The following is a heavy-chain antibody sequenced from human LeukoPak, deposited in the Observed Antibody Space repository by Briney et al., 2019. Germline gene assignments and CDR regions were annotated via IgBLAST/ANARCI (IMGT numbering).Heavy chain of an antibody. CDR2: VSYSGST. CDR1: GGSISSYY. Sequence: ASETLSLTCTVSGGSISSYYWSWIRQPPGKGLEWIGYVSYSGSTNYNPSLKSRVTISVDTSTNQFSLKLSSVTAADTAVYYCARGKWLRSSLDYWGQGTLVTVSS. D-gene: IGHD5-12*01. J-gene: IGHJ4*02. CDR3: ARGKWLRSSLDY. V-gene: IGHV4-59*12.